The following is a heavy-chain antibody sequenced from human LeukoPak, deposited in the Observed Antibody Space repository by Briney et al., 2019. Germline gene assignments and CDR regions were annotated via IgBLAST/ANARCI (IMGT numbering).Heavy chain of an antibody. CDR1: GFTFSSYA. V-gene: IGHV3-64*01. CDR2: ISSNGGST. CDR3: ARGSASSTSLTPPNFDY. D-gene: IGHD2-2*01. Sequence: GGSLRLSCAASGFTFSSYAMHWVRQAPGKGLEYVSAISSNGGSTYYANSVKGRFTISRDNSKNTLYLQMGSLRAEDMAVYYCARGSASSTSLTPPNFDYWGQGTLVTVSS. J-gene: IGHJ4*02.